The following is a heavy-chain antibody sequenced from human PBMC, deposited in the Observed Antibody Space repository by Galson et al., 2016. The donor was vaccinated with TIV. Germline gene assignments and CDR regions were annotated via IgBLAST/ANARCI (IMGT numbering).Heavy chain of an antibody. Sequence: SVKVSCKASGYTFTYAMHWVRQAPGQRLEWMGWINAGNGNTKYSQKFQGRVTITRDTSASTAYLELSSLRPEDTAVYYCARGVRFGRIFRQSSHFDDWGRGTLVTVSS. CDR1: GYTFTYA. CDR3: ARGVRFGRIFRQSSHFDD. V-gene: IGHV1-3*01. D-gene: IGHD3-3*01. J-gene: IGHJ4*02. CDR2: INAGNGNT.